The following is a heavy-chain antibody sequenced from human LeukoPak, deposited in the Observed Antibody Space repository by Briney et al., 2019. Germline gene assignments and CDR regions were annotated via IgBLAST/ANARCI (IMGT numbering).Heavy chain of an antibody. CDR1: GGTFSSYA. CDR2: IIPIFGTA. CDR3: VRSPELVTGIQCLFDLDY. V-gene: IGHV1-69*05. D-gene: IGHD2-21*02. Sequence: GASVKVSCKASGGTFSSYAISWVRQAPGQGLELMGRIIPIFGTANYGQKFQGRVTITTDESTSTTYMELSSLRSEDTAVYYGVRSPELVTGIQCLFDLDYWGQGTLVTVSS. J-gene: IGHJ4*02.